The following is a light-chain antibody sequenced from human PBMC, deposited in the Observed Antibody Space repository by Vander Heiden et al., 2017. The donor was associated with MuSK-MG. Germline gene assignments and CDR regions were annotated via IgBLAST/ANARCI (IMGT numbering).Light chain of an antibody. V-gene: IGKV3-15*01. CDR3: QQYKNWPRT. CDR2: GAS. Sequence: EIMMTQSPATLSVSPGERATLSCRASQSVNTNLAWYQQKPGQAPRLLIYGASTGATGIPARFSGSGSGTEFTLTISSLQSEDFAVYYCQQYKNWPRTFGQGTKVEIK. CDR1: QSVNTN. J-gene: IGKJ1*01.